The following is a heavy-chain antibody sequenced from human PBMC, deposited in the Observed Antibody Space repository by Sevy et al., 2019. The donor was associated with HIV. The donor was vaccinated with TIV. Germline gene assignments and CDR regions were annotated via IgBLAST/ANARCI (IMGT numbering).Heavy chain of an antibody. CDR2: ISAYHGNT. CDR3: VRDQKGTSSWTNYYYGMDV. D-gene: IGHD6-13*01. J-gene: IGHJ6*02. Sequence: ASVKVSCKASDYTFTNYGISWVRQAPGQGLEWMGWISAYHGNTNYAQKLLGRVTMTTDTTTSTAYMELRSLRSDDTAVYYCVRDQKGTSSWTNYYYGMDVWGQGTTVTVSS. CDR1: DYTFTNYG. V-gene: IGHV1-18*01.